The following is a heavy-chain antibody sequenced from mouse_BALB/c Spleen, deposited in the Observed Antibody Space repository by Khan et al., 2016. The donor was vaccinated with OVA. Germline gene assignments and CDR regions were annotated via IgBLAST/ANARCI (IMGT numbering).Heavy chain of an antibody. CDR2: IYPANGNT. V-gene: IGHV14-3*02. CDR3: ARMAKK. CDR1: GYNFNDSF. J-gene: IGHJ2*01. Sequence: VQLKESGAELVKPGASVKLSCKASGYNFNDSFMHWLKQWPEQGLEWIGRIYPANGNTKYDPKFQGKATLTADTSSNTAYLQFSSLTSEDSAVYNCARMAKKWGQGTTLTVSS.